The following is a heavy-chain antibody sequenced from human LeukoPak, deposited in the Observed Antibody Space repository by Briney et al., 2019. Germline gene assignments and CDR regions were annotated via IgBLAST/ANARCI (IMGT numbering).Heavy chain of an antibody. V-gene: IGHV1-69*13. D-gene: IGHD5-18*01. Sequence: ASVKVSCKASGGTFSSYAISWVRQAPGQGLEWMGGIIPIFGTANYAQKFQGRVTITADESTSTAYMELSSLRSEDTAVYYCARDVDTAIRGAFEIWGQGTMVTVSS. CDR1: GGTFSSYA. J-gene: IGHJ3*02. CDR3: ARDVDTAIRGAFEI. CDR2: IIPIFGTA.